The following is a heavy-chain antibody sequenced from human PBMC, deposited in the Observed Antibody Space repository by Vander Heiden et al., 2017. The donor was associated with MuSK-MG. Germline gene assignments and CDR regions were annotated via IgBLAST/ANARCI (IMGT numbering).Heavy chain of an antibody. Sequence: QVQQQQWGAGLLKPSETLSLTCAVYGGSFGGYYWSWIRQPPGKGLEWIGEINHSGSTNYNPSLKSRVTISVDTSKNQFSLKLGSVTAADTAVYYWARARGRGGSYLREYFQHWGQGTLVTVSS. CDR3: ARARGRGGSYLREYFQH. V-gene: IGHV4-34*01. J-gene: IGHJ1*01. CDR2: INHSGST. CDR1: GGSFGGYY. D-gene: IGHD1-26*01.